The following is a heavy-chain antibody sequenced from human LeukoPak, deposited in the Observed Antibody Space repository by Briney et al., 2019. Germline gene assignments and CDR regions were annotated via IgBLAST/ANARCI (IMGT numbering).Heavy chain of an antibody. J-gene: IGHJ4*02. CDR2: IIPIFGTA. V-gene: IGHV1-69*05. CDR1: GGTFSSYA. CDR3: ARLTYYYDSSGYYYFDY. D-gene: IGHD3-22*01. Sequence: SVKVSCKASGGTFSSYAISWVRQAPGQGLEWMGGIIPIFGTANYAQEFQGRVTITTDESTSTAYMELSSLRSEDTAVYYCARLTYYYDSSGYYYFDYWGQGTLVTVSS.